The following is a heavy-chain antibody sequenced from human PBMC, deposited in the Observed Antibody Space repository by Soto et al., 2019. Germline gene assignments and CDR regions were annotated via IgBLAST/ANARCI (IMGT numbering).Heavy chain of an antibody. J-gene: IGHJ6*02. V-gene: IGHV1-69*05. Sequence: QVQLVQSGAEVKTPGSSVKVSCKASGGTFSRYAISWVRQAPGQGLEWMGGIIPIFCTANYAQKYQVRGRITTDESTSKAYMELRRLRSEDAAVYYCERGQRGTTVTRYYYAMDVWGQGTTVTVSS. CDR1: GGTFSRYA. D-gene: IGHD4-17*01. CDR2: IIPIFCTA. CDR3: ERGQRGTTVTRYYYAMDV.